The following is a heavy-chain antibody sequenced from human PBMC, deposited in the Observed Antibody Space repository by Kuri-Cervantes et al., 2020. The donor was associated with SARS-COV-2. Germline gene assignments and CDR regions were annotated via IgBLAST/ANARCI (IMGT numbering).Heavy chain of an antibody. CDR3: ASWGGSGTFSHSRHFDY. D-gene: IGHD3-10*01. Sequence: GESLKISCAASGFTFSGYWMNWVRQAPGKGLEWVAFIRYDGSNKYYADSVKGRFTISRDNSKNTLYLQMNSPRAEDTAVYYCASWGGSGTFSHSRHFDYWGQGTLVTVSS. CDR1: GFTFSGYW. CDR2: IRYDGSNK. V-gene: IGHV3-30*02. J-gene: IGHJ4*02.